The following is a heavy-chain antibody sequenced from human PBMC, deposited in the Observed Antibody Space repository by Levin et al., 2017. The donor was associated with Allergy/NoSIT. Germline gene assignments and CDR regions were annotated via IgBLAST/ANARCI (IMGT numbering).Heavy chain of an antibody. CDR2: INHSGST. CDR3: ARGPHDYGDPRPINDYFDY. J-gene: IGHJ4*02. V-gene: IGHV4-34*01. CDR1: GGSFSGSY. D-gene: IGHD4-17*01. Sequence: SQTLSLTCAVYGGSFSGSYWSWIRQPPGKGLEWIGEINHSGSTNYNPSLTSRVTISVDTSKNQFSLKLSSVTAADTAVYYCARGPHDYGDPRPINDYFDYWGQGTLVTVSS.